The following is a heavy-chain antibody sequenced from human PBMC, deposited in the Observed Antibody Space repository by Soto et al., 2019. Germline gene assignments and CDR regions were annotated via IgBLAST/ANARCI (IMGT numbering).Heavy chain of an antibody. J-gene: IGHJ4*02. Sequence: EVQLVESGGGLAQPGRSLRLSCAASGFTFDDYAMHWVRQVPGKGPEWVSGICCNSESVGYADAVKGRFTISRDNAQSSLYLQMNSLRREDTALYYCANDRATVVTGDLAYWGQGILVTVPS. CDR2: ICCNSESV. D-gene: IGHD3-9*01. CDR3: ANDRATVVTGDLAY. CDR1: GFTFDDYA. V-gene: IGHV3-9*01.